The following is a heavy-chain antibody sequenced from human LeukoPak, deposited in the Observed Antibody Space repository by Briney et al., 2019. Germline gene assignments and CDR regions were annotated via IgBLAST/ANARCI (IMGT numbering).Heavy chain of an antibody. CDR2: INPNSGGT. D-gene: IGHD3-9*01. V-gene: IGHV1-2*02. J-gene: IGHJ3*01. CDR1: GYTFTGYY. CDR3: ARAYGLNCYPTTCAGAFDF. Sequence: ASVKVSCKASGYTFTGYYMHWVRQAPGQGLEWMGWINPNSGGTNYAQKFQGRVTMTRDTSISTAYMELSRLRSEDTAVYYCARAYGLNCYPTTCAGAFDFWGQGTKVTVSS.